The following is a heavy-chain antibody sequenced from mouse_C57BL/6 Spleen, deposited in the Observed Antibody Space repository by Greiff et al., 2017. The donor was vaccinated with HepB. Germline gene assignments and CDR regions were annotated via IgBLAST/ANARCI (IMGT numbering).Heavy chain of an antibody. Sequence: QVQLQQPGAELVKPGASVKVSCKASGYTFTSYWMHWVKQRPGQGLEWIGRIHPSDSDTNYNQKFKGKATLTVDKSSSTAYMQLSSLTSEDSAVYYCAIEAGNYGGAMDYWGQGTSVTVSS. D-gene: IGHD2-1*01. J-gene: IGHJ4*01. CDR1: GYTFTSYW. CDR2: IHPSDSDT. V-gene: IGHV1-74*01. CDR3: AIEAGNYGGAMDY.